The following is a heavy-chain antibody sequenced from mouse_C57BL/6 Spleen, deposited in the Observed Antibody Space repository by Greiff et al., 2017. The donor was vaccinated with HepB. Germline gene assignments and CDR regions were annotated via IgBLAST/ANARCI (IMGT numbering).Heavy chain of an antibody. CDR3: ARAGEIDYYGSSYWYFDV. Sequence: VQLQQSGPELVKPGASVKISCKASGYAFSSSWMNWVKQRPGKGLEWIGRIYPGDGDTNYNGKFKGKATLTADKSSSTAYMKLSSLTSEDSAVYFCARAGEIDYYGSSYWYFDVWGTGTTVTVSS. D-gene: IGHD1-1*01. CDR2: IYPGDGDT. J-gene: IGHJ1*03. V-gene: IGHV1-82*01. CDR1: GYAFSSSW.